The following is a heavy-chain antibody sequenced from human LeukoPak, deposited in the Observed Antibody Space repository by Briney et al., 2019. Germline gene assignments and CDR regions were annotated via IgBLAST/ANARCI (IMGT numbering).Heavy chain of an antibody. CDR1: GGSISSYY. Sequence: PSETLSHTCTVSGGSISSYYWSWVRQPPGKGLEWIGYISYSGRTNYNPSLKSRVTISVDTSKNQFSLRLSSVTAADTAVYYCARKTGDLYYFDYWGQGTLVTVSS. J-gene: IGHJ4*02. CDR3: ARKTGDLYYFDY. CDR2: ISYSGRT. V-gene: IGHV4-59*01. D-gene: IGHD7-27*01.